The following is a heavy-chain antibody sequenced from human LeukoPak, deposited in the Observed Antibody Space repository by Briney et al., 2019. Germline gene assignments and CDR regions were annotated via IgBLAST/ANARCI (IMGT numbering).Heavy chain of an antibody. D-gene: IGHD5-12*01. Sequence: SETLSLTXTVSGASISSYYWSWIRQPAGKGLEWIGRFYTSGSTNYNPSLKSRVTMSVDTSKNQFSLKLRSVTAADTAVYYCARGASGYDPFDYWGQGTLVTVSS. J-gene: IGHJ4*02. V-gene: IGHV4-4*07. CDR3: ARGASGYDPFDY. CDR1: GASISSYY. CDR2: FYTSGST.